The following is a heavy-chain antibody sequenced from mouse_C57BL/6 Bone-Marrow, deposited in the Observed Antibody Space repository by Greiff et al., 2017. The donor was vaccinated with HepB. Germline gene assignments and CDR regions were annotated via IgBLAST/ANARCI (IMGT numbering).Heavy chain of an antibody. CDR2: ISSGGSYT. CDR3: ARQAYYGSSYRYFDC. CDR1: GFTFSSYG. J-gene: IGHJ2*01. V-gene: IGHV5-6*01. Sequence: EVHLVESGGDLVKPGGSLKLSCAASGFTFSSYGMSWVRQTPDKRLEWVATISSGGSYTYYPDSVKGRFTISRDNAKNTLYLQMSSLKSEDTAMYYCARQAYYGSSYRYFDCWGQGTTLTVSS. D-gene: IGHD1-1*01.